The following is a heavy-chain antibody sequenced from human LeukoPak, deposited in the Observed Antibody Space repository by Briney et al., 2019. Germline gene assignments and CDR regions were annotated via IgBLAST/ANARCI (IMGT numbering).Heavy chain of an antibody. J-gene: IGHJ6*02. CDR1: GYTLTELS. CDR3: ATAGPYCSSTSCYERYYYYGMDV. CDR2: FDPEDGET. D-gene: IGHD2-2*01. Sequence: ASVKVSCKVSGYTLTELSMHWVRQAPGKGLEWMGGFDPEDGETIYAQKFQGRVTMTEDTSTDTAYMELSSLRSEDTAVYYCATAGPYCSSTSCYERYYYYGMDVWGQGTTVTVSS. V-gene: IGHV1-24*01.